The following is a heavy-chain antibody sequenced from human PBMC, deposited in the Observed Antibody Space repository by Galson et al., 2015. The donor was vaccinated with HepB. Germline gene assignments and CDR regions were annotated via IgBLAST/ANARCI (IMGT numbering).Heavy chain of an antibody. D-gene: IGHD6-13*01. CDR3: ARDRVAAAGSNYYGMDV. CDR2: ISSSSSYI. V-gene: IGHV3-21*01. Sequence: SLRLSCAASGFTFSSYSMNWVRQAPGKGLEWVSSISSSSSYIYYADSVKGRFTISRDNAKNSLYLQMNSLRAEDTAVYYCARDRVAAAGSNYYGMDVWGQGTTVTVSS. J-gene: IGHJ6*02. CDR1: GFTFSSYS.